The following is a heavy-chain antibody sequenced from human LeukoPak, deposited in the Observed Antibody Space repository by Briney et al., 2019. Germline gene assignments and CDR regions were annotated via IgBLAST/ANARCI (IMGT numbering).Heavy chain of an antibody. CDR3: ARVTTKGFYYMDV. CDR1: GFTFGDYY. J-gene: IGHJ6*03. D-gene: IGHD4-17*01. V-gene: IGHV3-11*01. Sequence: GRSLRLSCAASGFTFGDYYMSWIRQAPGKGLEWVSYISSSGSTIYYADSVKGRFTISRDNAKNSLYLQMNSLRAEDTAVYYCARVTTKGFYYMDVWGKGTTVTVSS. CDR2: ISSSGSTI.